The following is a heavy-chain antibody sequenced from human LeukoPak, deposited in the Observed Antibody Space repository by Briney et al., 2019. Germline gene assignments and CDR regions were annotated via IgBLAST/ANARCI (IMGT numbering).Heavy chain of an antibody. J-gene: IGHJ6*02. CDR3: ARDHGSGSYFNIWYYYGMDV. CDR2: ISSSSSYI. Sequence: GGSLRLSCAASGFTFSSYSMNWVRQAPGKGLEWVSSISSSSSYIYYADSVKGRFTISRDNAKNSLYLQMNSLRAEDTAVYYCARDHGSGSYFNIWYYYGMDVWGQGTTVTVSS. D-gene: IGHD3-10*01. CDR1: GFTFSSYS. V-gene: IGHV3-21*01.